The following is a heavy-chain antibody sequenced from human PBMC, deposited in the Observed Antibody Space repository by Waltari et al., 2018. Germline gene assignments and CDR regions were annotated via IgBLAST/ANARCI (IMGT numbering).Heavy chain of an antibody. Sequence: EAQLVDSGGGLVQPGGSLRLSCAASGFTFNTHWMSWVRQAPGKVLEWVANIKADGSEKSYVDSVKGRFTISRDNAKSSLYLQMNSLRVEDTAVYYCARLGMVVPTAKNWGQGTLVTVSS. V-gene: IGHV3-7*01. CDR2: IKADGSEK. J-gene: IGHJ4*02. D-gene: IGHD2-2*01. CDR1: GFTFNTHW. CDR3: ARLGMVVPTAKN.